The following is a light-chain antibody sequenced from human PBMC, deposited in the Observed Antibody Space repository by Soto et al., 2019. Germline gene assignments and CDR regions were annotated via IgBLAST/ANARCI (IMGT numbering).Light chain of an antibody. Sequence: QSVLTQPPSASETPGQRVTISCSGGSSNIGSNTVNWYQHLPGTAPKLLIYTNNQRPSGVPDRFSGSKSGTSASLAISGLQSEDEADYYCAAWDDSLNGVVFGGGTKLTVL. V-gene: IGLV1-44*01. CDR1: SSNIGSNT. CDR3: AAWDDSLNGVV. J-gene: IGLJ2*01. CDR2: TNN.